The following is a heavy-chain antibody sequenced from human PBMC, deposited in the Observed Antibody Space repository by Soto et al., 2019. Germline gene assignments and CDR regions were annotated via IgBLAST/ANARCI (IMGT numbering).Heavy chain of an antibody. V-gene: IGHV4-31*03. CDR1: GGSISSGGYY. CDR2: IYYSGST. CDR3: ARTIVGATWLWFDP. D-gene: IGHD1-26*01. J-gene: IGHJ5*02. Sequence: SETLSLTCTVSGGSISSGGYYWSWIRQHPGKGLEWIGYIYYSGSTYYNPSLKSRVTISVDTSKNQFSLKLSSVTAADTAVYYCARTIVGATWLWFDPWGQGTLVTV.